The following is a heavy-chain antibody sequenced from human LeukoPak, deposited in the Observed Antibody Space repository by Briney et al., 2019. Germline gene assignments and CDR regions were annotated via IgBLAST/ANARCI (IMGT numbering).Heavy chain of an antibody. CDR2: ISGGGGST. J-gene: IGHJ3*02. D-gene: IGHD5-12*01. CDR3: ARDIQWPNDAFDI. V-gene: IGHV3-23*01. CDR1: GFTFSSYD. Sequence: PGGSLRLSCAASGFTFSSYDMSWVRQAPGKGLEWVSVISGGGGSTYYADSVKGRFTISRDNAKNSLYLQMNSLRAEDTAVYYCARDIQWPNDAFDIWGQGTMVTVSS.